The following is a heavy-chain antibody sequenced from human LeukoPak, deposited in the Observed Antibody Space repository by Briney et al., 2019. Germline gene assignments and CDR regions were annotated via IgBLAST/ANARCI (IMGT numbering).Heavy chain of an antibody. Sequence: ASVKVSCKASGYTFTSYYMHWVRQAPGQGLEWMGIINPSGGSTSYAQRFQGRVTMTRDTSTSTAYMELSRLRSDDTAVYYCARLNYDSSGYYSNWFDPWGQGTLVTVSS. CDR2: INPSGGST. J-gene: IGHJ5*02. V-gene: IGHV1-46*01. CDR1: GYTFTSYY. CDR3: ARLNYDSSGYYSNWFDP. D-gene: IGHD3-22*01.